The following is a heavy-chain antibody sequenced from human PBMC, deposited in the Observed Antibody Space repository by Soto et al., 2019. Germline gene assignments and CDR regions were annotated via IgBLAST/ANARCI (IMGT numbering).Heavy chain of an antibody. CDR2: IIPIFGTA. D-gene: IGHD5-12*01. Sequence: GASVKVSCKASGGTFSSYAISWVRQAPGQGLEWMGGIIPIFGTANYAQKFQGRVTITADESTSTAYMELSSLRSEDTAVYYCARVAVGDGYANFDYWGQGTLVTVSS. CDR1: GGTFSSYA. V-gene: IGHV1-69*13. J-gene: IGHJ4*02. CDR3: ARVAVGDGYANFDY.